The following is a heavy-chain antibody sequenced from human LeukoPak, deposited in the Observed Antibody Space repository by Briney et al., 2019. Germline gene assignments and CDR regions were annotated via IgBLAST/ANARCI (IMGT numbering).Heavy chain of an antibody. V-gene: IGHV3-30*02. CDR3: AKDKTVSSYYFYYYMDV. CDR2: IQNDGSNK. J-gene: IGHJ6*03. D-gene: IGHD4-17*01. CDR1: GFTFSSYG. Sequence: GGSLRLSCAASGFTFSSYGMHWVRQAPGKGLEWVAFIQNDGSNKYYADSVKGRFTISRDNSKKTLYLQKNSLRPEDTAVYYCAKDKTVSSYYFYYYMDVWGKGTTVTVAS.